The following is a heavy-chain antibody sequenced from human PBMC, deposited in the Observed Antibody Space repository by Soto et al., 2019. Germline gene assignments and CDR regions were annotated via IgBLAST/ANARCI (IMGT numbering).Heavy chain of an antibody. Sequence: EVQLVESGGGLVQPGGYPRLSCAASGFTVSSNYMSWVRQAPGKGLEWVSVIYSGGSAYYADSVKGRFTISRDNSKNTLYLQMNSLRAEDTAVYYCARHGYSYGGGYFDYWGQGTLVTVSS. D-gene: IGHD5-18*01. J-gene: IGHJ4*02. CDR3: ARHGYSYGGGYFDY. V-gene: IGHV3-66*04. CDR1: GFTVSSNY. CDR2: IYSGGSA.